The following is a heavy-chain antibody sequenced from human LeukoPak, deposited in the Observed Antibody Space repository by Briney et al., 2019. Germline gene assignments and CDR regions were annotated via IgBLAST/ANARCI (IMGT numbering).Heavy chain of an antibody. CDR1: GFTFSSYG. D-gene: IGHD5-12*01. J-gene: IGHJ4*02. Sequence: GGSLRLSCAASGFTFSSYGMHWVRQAPGKGLEWVAVISYDGSNKYYADSVKGRFTISRDNSKNTLYLQMNSLRAEDTAVYYCAKGYSGYEGVFDYWGQGTLVTVSS. V-gene: IGHV3-30*18. CDR2: ISYDGSNK. CDR3: AKGYSGYEGVFDY.